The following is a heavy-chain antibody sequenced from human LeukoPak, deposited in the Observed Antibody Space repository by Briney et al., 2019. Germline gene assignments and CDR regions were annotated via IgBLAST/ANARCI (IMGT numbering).Heavy chain of an antibody. CDR2: IYTSGST. CDR1: GDSISSGSDD. J-gene: IGHJ3*02. Sequence: SETLSLTCTVSGDSISSGSDDWRWIRQPGGKGLEWIVRIYTSGSTNYNPSLKSRFTISVDTSKNQFSLKLSSVTAADTAVYYCARVGSKDYYDSSGYYYGAFDIWGQGTMVTVSS. V-gene: IGHV4-61*02. D-gene: IGHD3-22*01. CDR3: ARVGSKDYYDSSGYYYGAFDI.